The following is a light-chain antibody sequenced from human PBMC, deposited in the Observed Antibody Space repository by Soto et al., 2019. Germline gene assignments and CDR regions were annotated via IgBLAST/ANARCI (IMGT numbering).Light chain of an antibody. CDR2: DVS. Sequence: QSALTQPASVSGSPGQSITISCTGTSSDVGGYNYVSWYQQHPGKAPKLVIYDVSNRPSGVSNRFSGSKSGNTASLTISGLQAEDEADYCCNSYTSSSTYVFGTGTKLTVL. CDR3: NSYTSSSTYV. V-gene: IGLV2-14*01. CDR1: SSDVGGYNY. J-gene: IGLJ1*01.